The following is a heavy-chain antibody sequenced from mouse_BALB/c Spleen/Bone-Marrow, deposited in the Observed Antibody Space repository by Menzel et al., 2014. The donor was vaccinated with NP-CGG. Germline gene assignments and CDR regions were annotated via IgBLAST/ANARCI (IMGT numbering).Heavy chain of an antibody. CDR2: IDXANGNT. J-gene: IGHJ3*01. V-gene: IGHV14-3*02. CDR1: GFNIKDTY. CDR3: ALYYYGSSGFAY. Sequence: VKLQQSGAELVKPGASVKLSCTASGFNIKDTYXHWVKQRPEXGLEWIXXIDXANGNTKYDPKFQGKATITADTSSNTAYLQLSSLTSEDTAVYYCALYYYGSSGFAYWGQGTLVTVSA. D-gene: IGHD1-1*01.